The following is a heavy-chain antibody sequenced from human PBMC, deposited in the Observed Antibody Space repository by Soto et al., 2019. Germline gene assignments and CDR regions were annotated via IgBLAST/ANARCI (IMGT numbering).Heavy chain of an antibody. CDR2: ISSSSSTI. CDR3: ARHPERIAEIGWFDP. V-gene: IGHV3-48*01. Sequence: EVQLVESGGGLVQPGGSLRLSCAASGFTFSSYSMNWVRQAPGKGLEWVSYISSSSSTIYYAGSVKGRFTSSRDNAKNSLHLQMNSLRAEDTAVYYCARHPERIAEIGWFDPWGQGTLVTVSS. D-gene: IGHD6-13*01. CDR1: GFTFSSYS. J-gene: IGHJ5*02.